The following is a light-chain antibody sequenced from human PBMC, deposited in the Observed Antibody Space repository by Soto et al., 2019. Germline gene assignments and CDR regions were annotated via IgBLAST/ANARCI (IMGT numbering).Light chain of an antibody. V-gene: IGKV3-15*01. CDR2: GAF. J-gene: IGKJ1*01. Sequence: EIVMPQSPVTLSVSPGERVTLSCSASPSVSSNLAWYQQKPGQAPSLLIYGAFTRATGIPARFSRTGSVTEFTLTISSLQSEDFALYYYHQYNDWPLTVGQGNKVDI. CDR3: HQYNDWPLT. CDR1: PSVSSN.